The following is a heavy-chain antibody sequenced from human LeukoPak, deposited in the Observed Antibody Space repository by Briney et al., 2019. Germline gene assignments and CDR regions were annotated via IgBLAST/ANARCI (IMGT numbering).Heavy chain of an antibody. Sequence: GGSLRLSCAASGFTVSSNFMSWVRQAPGKGLEWVSVIYSGGSTYYADSVRGRFTISTDNSKNTLYLQMNSLRPEDTAVYYCAGDGSAYSLEYWGQGTLVTVSS. V-gene: IGHV3-66*02. J-gene: IGHJ4*02. CDR3: AGDGSAYSLEY. D-gene: IGHD3-3*01. CDR2: IYSGGST. CDR1: GFTVSSNF.